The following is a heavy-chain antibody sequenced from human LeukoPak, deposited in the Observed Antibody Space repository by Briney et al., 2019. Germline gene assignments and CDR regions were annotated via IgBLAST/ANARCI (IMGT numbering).Heavy chain of an antibody. V-gene: IGHV3-30*02. CDR1: GFTFSSYG. Sequence: PGGSLRLSCAASGFTFSSYGMHWVRQAPGKGLEWVAFIRYDGSNKYYADSVKGRFTISRDNSKNTLYLQMNSLRAEDTAVYYCAKVLGGYCSSTSCYTFDYWGQGTLVTVSS. CDR2: IRYDGSNK. CDR3: AKVLGGYCSSTSCYTFDY. J-gene: IGHJ4*02. D-gene: IGHD2-2*02.